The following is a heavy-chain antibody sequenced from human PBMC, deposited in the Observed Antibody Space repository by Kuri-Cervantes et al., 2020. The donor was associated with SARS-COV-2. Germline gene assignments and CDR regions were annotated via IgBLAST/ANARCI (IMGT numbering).Heavy chain of an antibody. V-gene: IGHV4-59*12. J-gene: IGHJ4*02. Sequence: SETLSLTCTVSGGSISSYYWSWIRQPPRKGLEWIGYIYYSGSTNYNPSLKSRVTISVDTSKNQFSLKLSSVTAADTAVYYCARAAYDILTGYAGYFDYWGQGTLVTVSS. CDR1: GGSISSYY. CDR3: ARAAYDILTGYAGYFDY. CDR2: IYYSGST. D-gene: IGHD3-9*01.